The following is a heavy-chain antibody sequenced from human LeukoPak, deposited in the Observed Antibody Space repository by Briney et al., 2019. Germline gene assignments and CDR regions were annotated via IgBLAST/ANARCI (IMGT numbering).Heavy chain of an antibody. J-gene: IGHJ3*02. D-gene: IGHD3-22*01. CDR2: INPSGGST. CDR3: ARDRLKNYYDSTNGAFDI. V-gene: IGHV1-46*01. Sequence: VASVKVSCKASGGTFSSYAISWVRQAPGQGLEWMGIINPSGGSTSYAQKFQGRVTMTRDTSTSTVYMELSSLRSEDTAVYYCARDRLKNYYDSTNGAFDIWGQGTMVTVSS. CDR1: GGTFSSYA.